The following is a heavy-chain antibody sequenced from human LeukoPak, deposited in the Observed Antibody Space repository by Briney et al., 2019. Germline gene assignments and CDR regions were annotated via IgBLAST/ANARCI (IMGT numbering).Heavy chain of an antibody. J-gene: IGHJ4*02. V-gene: IGHV3-23*01. Sequence: WGSLTLSCAASGFTFSTYAMSWVRQAPGKGLEWVSTITGSSGNTYYANSVKGRFTISRDNSKNTLYLQMNGLRVDDTAVYYCARDWYGDYAKDYWGQGTLVTVSS. CDR3: ARDWYGDYAKDY. CDR1: GFTFSTYA. CDR2: ITGSSGNT. D-gene: IGHD4-17*01.